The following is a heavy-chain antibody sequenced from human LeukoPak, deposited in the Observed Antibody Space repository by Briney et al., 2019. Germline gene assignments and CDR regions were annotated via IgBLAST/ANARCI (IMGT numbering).Heavy chain of an antibody. D-gene: IGHD4/OR15-4a*01. V-gene: IGHV3-48*01. J-gene: IGHJ5*02. CDR2: IKGRSDTI. CDR1: GFIFNNYG. CDR3: VRGQGAHDNWFDP. Sequence: GGSLRLSCTASGFIFNNYGMNWVRQAPGKGLEGISYIKGRSDTIHYADSVKGRFTISRDNAKTTLSLQMTSLRAEDTAIYYCVRGQGAHDNWFDPWGQGTLVTASS.